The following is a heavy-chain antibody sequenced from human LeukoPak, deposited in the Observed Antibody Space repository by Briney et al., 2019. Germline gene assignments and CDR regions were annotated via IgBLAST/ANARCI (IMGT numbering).Heavy chain of an antibody. CDR2: ISSTSSTI. J-gene: IGHJ4*02. CDR1: GFNFNTYS. Sequence: GGSLRLSCAASGFNFNTYSMNWVRQAPGKGLEWVSYISSTSSTIYYADSVQGRFTISRDNAKNSLYLQMNSLRAEDTAIYYCARDGSIDYWGQGTLVTVSS. CDR3: ARDGSIDY. D-gene: IGHD2-2*03. V-gene: IGHV3-48*01.